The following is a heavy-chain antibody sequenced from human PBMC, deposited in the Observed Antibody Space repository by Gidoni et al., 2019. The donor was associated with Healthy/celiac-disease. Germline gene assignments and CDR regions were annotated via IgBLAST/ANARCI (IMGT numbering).Heavy chain of an antibody. V-gene: IGHV4-39*01. CDR2: IYYSGST. Sequence: QLQLQESGPGLVKPSETLSLTCTVSGGSISSSSYYWGWIRQPPGKGLEWIGSIYYSGSTYYNPSLKSRVTISVDTSKNQFSLKLSSVTAADTAVYYCARHGAPPTGTFDIWGQGTMVTVSS. CDR1: GGSISSSSYY. J-gene: IGHJ3*02. CDR3: ARHGAPPTGTFDI.